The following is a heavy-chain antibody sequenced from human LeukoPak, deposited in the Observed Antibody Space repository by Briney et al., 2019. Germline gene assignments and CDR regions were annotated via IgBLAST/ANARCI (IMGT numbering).Heavy chain of an antibody. J-gene: IGHJ6*02. Sequence: GASVKVSCKASGYTFTGYYMHWVRQAPGQGPEWMGWINPNSGGTNYAQKFQGRVTMTRDTSISTAYMELSRLRSDDTAVYYCARDNSGVDTAMVTNYYYYGMDVWGQGTTVTVSS. CDR3: ARDNSGVDTAMVTNYYYYGMDV. CDR2: INPNSGGT. D-gene: IGHD5-18*01. CDR1: GYTFTGYY. V-gene: IGHV1-2*02.